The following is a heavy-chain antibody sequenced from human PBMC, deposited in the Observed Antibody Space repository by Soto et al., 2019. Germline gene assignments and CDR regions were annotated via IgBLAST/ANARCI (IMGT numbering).Heavy chain of an antibody. V-gene: IGHV3-23*01. D-gene: IGHD2-15*01. CDR1: GFTFSSYS. Sequence: EVQMLESGGGLVQPGGSLRLSCAASGFTFSSYSMSWVPQAPGKGLAWVSVIGGNGVTTYYADSVKGRFTISRDNSKNTLYLQMNSLRAEDTAIYYCARHGGLTRAMVDYWGQGTLVTVPS. CDR2: IGGNGVTT. J-gene: IGHJ4*02. CDR3: ARHGGLTRAMVDY.